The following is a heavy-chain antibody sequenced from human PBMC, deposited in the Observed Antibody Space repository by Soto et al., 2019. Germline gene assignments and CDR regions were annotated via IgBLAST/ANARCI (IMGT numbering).Heavy chain of an antibody. CDR2: IIPIFGTA. D-gene: IGHD6-13*01. J-gene: IGHJ5*02. CDR1: GGTFSSYA. CDR3: ARDWPYSSSPNWFDP. V-gene: IGHV1-69*13. Sequence: SVKVSCKASGGTFSSYAISWFRQSPGQGLEWMGGIIPIFGTANYAQKFQGRVTITADESTSTAYMELSSLRSEDTAVYYCARDWPYSSSPNWFDPWGQGTLVTVS.